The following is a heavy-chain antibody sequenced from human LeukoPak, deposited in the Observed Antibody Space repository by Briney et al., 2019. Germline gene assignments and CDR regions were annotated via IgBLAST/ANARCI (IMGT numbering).Heavy chain of an antibody. CDR1: GGSISSYY. Sequence: SETLSLTCAVSGGSISSYYWSWIRQPPGKGLEWIGYIYYSGSTNYNPSLKSRVTISVDTSKNQFSLKLSSVTAADTAVYYCARVRSTGGCDYRGQGTLVTVSS. CDR3: ARVRSTGGCDY. CDR2: IYYSGST. J-gene: IGHJ4*02. V-gene: IGHV4-59*01. D-gene: IGHD1-14*01.